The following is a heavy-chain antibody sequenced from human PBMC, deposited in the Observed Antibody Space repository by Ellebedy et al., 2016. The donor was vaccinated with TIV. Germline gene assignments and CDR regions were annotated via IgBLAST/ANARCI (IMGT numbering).Heavy chain of an antibody. Sequence: SETLSLTXTVSGGSISSGGYYWSWIRQHPGKGLEWIGSIYYSGSTYYNPSLKSRVTISVDTSKNQFSLKLSSVTAADTAVYYCAQDDMTQGYFDLWGRGTLVTVSS. V-gene: IGHV4-39*01. J-gene: IGHJ2*01. D-gene: IGHD3-22*01. CDR3: AQDDMTQGYFDL. CDR2: IYYSGST. CDR1: GGSISSGGYY.